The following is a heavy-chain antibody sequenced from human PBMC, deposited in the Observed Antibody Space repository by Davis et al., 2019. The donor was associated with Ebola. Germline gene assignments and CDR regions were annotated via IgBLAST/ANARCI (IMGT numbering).Heavy chain of an antibody. J-gene: IGHJ4*02. CDR1: GGTFSSYA. D-gene: IGHD2-15*01. Sequence: SVKVSCKASGGTFSSYAISWVRQAPGQGLEWMGGIIPIFGTANYAQKFQGRVTITADESTSTAYMELSSLRSEDTAVYYCAMGEAATQDFVYWGQGTLVTVSS. CDR3: AMGEAATQDFVY. CDR2: IIPIFGTA. V-gene: IGHV1-69*13.